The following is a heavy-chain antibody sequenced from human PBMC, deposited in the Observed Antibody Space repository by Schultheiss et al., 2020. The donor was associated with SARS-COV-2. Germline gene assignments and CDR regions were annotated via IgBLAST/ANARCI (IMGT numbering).Heavy chain of an antibody. CDR1: GGSISSGGYY. V-gene: IGHV4-61*08. CDR2: IYYSGST. CDR3: ARGRSSDY. Sequence: SETLSLTCTVSGGSISSGGYYWSWIRQHPGKGLEWIGYIYYSGSTNYNPSLKSRVTMSVDTSKNQFSLKLSSVTAADTAVYYCARGRSSDYWGQGTLVTVSS. D-gene: IGHD1-26*01. J-gene: IGHJ4*02.